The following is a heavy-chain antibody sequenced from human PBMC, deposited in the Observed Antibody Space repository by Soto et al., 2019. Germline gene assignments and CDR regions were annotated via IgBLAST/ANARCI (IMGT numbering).Heavy chain of an antibody. J-gene: IGHJ6*03. CDR3: ARGGVAAAGHYYYYMDV. V-gene: IGHV1-69*02. CDR1: GGTFSSYT. D-gene: IGHD6-13*01. Sequence: ASVKVSCKASGGTFSSYTISWVRQAPGQGLEWMGRIIPILGIANYAQKFQGRVTITADKSTSTAYMELSSLRSEDTAVYYCARGGVAAAGHYYYYMDVWGKGTTVTVSS. CDR2: IIPILGIA.